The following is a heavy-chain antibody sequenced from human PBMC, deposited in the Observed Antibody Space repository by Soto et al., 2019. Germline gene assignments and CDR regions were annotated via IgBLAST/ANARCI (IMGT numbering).Heavy chain of an antibody. V-gene: IGHV1-8*01. J-gene: IGHJ4*02. CDR2: RNPNSGDT. D-gene: IGHD3-10*01. Sequence: QVQLVQSGAEVKKPGASVKVSCKASGYTCTSYEINWVRQAAGQGLEWMGWRNPNSGDTGYAQKFQGRVTMTRNTSISTAYMELSSLRSEDTAVYYCARGELLWFGELLRWGQGTLVTVSS. CDR1: GYTCTSYE. CDR3: ARGELLWFGELLR.